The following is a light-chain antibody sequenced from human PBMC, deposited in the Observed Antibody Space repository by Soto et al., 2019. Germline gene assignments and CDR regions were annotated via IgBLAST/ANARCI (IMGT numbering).Light chain of an antibody. CDR1: SSDVGGYKY. J-gene: IGLJ1*01. CDR3: SSYAGSNNLGV. V-gene: IGLV2-8*01. CDR2: EVN. Sequence: QSALTQPHSASGSPGQSVTISCTGTSSDVGGYKYVSWYQQHPGNAPRLMIFEVNKRPSGVPDRFSGSKAGNTASLAVSGLEVEDEAEYYCSSYAGSNNLGVFGTGTKLTVL.